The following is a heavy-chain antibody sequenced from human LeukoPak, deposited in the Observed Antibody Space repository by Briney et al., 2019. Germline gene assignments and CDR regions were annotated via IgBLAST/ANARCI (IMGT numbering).Heavy chain of an antibody. CDR2: IWYDGSNK. Sequence: GRSLRLSCAASGFTFSSYGMHWVRQAPGKGLEWVAVIWYDGSNKYYADSVKGRFTISRDNSKNTLYLQMNSLRAEDTAVYYCARDSRIVGAKHNWFDPWGQGTLVTVSS. J-gene: IGHJ5*02. D-gene: IGHD1-26*01. CDR3: ARDSRIVGAKHNWFDP. V-gene: IGHV3-33*01. CDR1: GFTFSSYG.